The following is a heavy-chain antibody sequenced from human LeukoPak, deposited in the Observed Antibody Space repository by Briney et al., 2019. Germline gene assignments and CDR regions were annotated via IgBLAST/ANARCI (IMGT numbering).Heavy chain of an antibody. V-gene: IGHV4-61*02. CDR2: ICTSGST. CDR3: ARSTDWYFDL. Sequence: SETLSLTCTVSGGSISSGSYYWSWIRQPAGKGLEWIGRICTSGSTNYNPSLKSRVTISVDTSKNQFSLKLSSVTAADTAVYYCARSTDWYFDLWGRGTLVTVSS. J-gene: IGHJ2*01. CDR1: GGSISSGSYY.